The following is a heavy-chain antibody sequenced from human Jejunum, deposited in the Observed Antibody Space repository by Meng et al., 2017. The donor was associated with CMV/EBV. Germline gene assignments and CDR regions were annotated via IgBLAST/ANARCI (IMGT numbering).Heavy chain of an antibody. V-gene: IGHV3-74*01. J-gene: IGHJ4*02. CDR2: IDGGGSSI. D-gene: IGHD5/OR15-5a*01. CDR3: ARDLSSLGDY. Sequence: LVXPXXXRRLSCAASGFTFRDYAMHWVRQAPGEGLVWVSRIDGGGSSITYMDSVKGRFTVSRDNAKNTLYLQMNSLRVEDTAVYYCARDLSSLGDYWGQGTLVTVSS. CDR1: GFTFRDYA.